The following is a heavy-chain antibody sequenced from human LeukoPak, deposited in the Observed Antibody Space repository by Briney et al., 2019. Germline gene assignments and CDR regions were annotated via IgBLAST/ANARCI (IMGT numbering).Heavy chain of an antibody. CDR1: GNTLTELS. D-gene: IGHD4-17*01. CDR3: ATFIPRPNDYGDYLYYYYGMGV. J-gene: IGHJ6*01. Sequence: ASVKVSCKVSGNTLTELSMHWVRQAPGKGLEWMGGVDPRDGGTFYAQRFQGRVTMTEDTSTDTAYMELSSLRSEDTAIYYCATFIPRPNDYGDYLYYYYGMGVWGQGTTVTVSS. V-gene: IGHV1-24*01. CDR2: VDPRDGGT.